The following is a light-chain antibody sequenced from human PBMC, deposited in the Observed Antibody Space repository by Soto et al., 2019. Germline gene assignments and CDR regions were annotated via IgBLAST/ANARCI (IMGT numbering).Light chain of an antibody. V-gene: IGKV3-15*01. CDR3: QQYNYGYT. Sequence: EIVMTQSPATLSVSPGERATLSCRASQSFSSNLAWYQQKPGQAPRLLIYGAATRATGIPARFSGSGSGTEFTLAISSLQSEDSAVYYCQQYNYGYTFGQGTKVDIK. J-gene: IGKJ2*01. CDR1: QSFSSN. CDR2: GAA.